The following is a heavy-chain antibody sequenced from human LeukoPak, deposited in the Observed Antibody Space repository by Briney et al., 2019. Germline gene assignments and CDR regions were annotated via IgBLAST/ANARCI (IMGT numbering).Heavy chain of an antibody. Sequence: PGGSLRLSCAASGFTVRSTYMSWVRQAPGKGLEWVSVIYSGGSTYYADSVKGRFTISRDNSKNTLDLQMNSLRAEDTAVYYCARGASYGYLYYFDYWGQGILVTVSS. CDR2: IYSGGST. J-gene: IGHJ4*02. D-gene: IGHD5-18*01. V-gene: IGHV3-53*01. CDR3: ARGASYGYLYYFDY. CDR1: GFTVRSTY.